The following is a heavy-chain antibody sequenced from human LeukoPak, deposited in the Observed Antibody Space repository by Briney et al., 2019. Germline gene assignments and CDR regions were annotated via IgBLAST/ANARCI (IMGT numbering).Heavy chain of an antibody. CDR1: GFTLCHYA. CDR2: ISGSGGST. J-gene: IGHJ4*02. V-gene: IGHV3-23*01. CDR3: AKDRGGWYGDYFDY. Sequence: GFLRISLAAPGFTLCHYAINLVRPAPGEGLGGGSAISGSGGSTYYADSVKGRFTTSRDNSKNTLYLQMNSLRAEDTAVYYCAKDRGGWYGDYFDYWGQGTLVTVSS. D-gene: IGHD6-19*01.